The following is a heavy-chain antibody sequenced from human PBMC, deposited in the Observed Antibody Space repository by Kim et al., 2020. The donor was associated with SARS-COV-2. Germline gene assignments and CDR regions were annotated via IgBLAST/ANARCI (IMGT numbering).Heavy chain of an antibody. CDR2: ISSSSSYT. D-gene: IGHD3-9*01. CDR3: ARDIGPRNRYDILTGFYYYYGMDV. Sequence: GGSLRLSCAASGFTFSDYYMSWIRQAPGKGLEWVSYISSSSSYTNYADSVKGRFTISRDNAKNSLYLQMNSLRAEDTAVYYCARDIGPRNRYDILTGFYYYYGMDVWGQGTTVTVSS. V-gene: IGHV3-11*05. CDR1: GFTFSDYY. J-gene: IGHJ6*02.